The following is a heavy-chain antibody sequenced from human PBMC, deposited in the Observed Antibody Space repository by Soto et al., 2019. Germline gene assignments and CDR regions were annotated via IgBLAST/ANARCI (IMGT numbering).Heavy chain of an antibody. Sequence: QVQLVQSGPEVKMPGASVKVSCKTSGYTFTAYGLAWLRQAPGQRPEWMGWVSTNNADTNYAPKLQDRVTLTTAKSTTTTYMELRSLRADDTAIYYCARELNTDSSAYYSFAFWGQGTLVTVSS. CDR2: VSTNNADT. J-gene: IGHJ4*02. CDR1: GYTFTAYG. V-gene: IGHV1-18*01. CDR3: ARELNTDSSAYYSFAF. D-gene: IGHD3-22*01.